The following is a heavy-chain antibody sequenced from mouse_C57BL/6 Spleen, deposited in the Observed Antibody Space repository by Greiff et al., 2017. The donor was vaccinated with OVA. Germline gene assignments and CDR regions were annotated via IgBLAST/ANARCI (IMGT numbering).Heavy chain of an antibody. Sequence: QVHVKQPGAELVKPGASVKLSCKASGYTFTSYWMQWVQQRPGQGLEWIGELDPSDRSTNYNQKFKGKATLTVDTSSSTAYMQLSSLTSEDSAVYYCARGVRSYFDYWGQGTTLTVSS. V-gene: IGHV1-50*01. CDR3: ARGVRSYFDY. J-gene: IGHJ2*01. CDR2: LDPSDRST. D-gene: IGHD1-1*01. CDR1: GYTFTSYW.